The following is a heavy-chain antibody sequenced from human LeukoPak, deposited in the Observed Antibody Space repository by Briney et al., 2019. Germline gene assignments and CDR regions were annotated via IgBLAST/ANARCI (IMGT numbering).Heavy chain of an antibody. CDR2: TGTAGDT. Sequence: PGGSLRLSCAASGFTFSSYDMHWVRQATGKGLEWVSGTGTAGDTYYPDSVKGRFTISRENAKNSLYLQMNSLRAGDTAVYYCAVSYSSSWYSFWYWGQGTLVTVSS. V-gene: IGHV3-13*04. CDR1: GFTFSSYD. D-gene: IGHD6-13*01. CDR3: AVSYSSSWYSFWY. J-gene: IGHJ4*02.